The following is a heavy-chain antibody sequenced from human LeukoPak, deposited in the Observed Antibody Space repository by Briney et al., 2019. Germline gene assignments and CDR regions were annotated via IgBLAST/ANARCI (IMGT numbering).Heavy chain of an antibody. CDR2: IYYSGST. J-gene: IGHJ1*01. CDR1: GGSFSGYY. V-gene: IGHV4-34*01. D-gene: IGHD1-1*01. CDR3: ARDLEDQTTAEYFQH. Sequence: PSETLSLTCAVYGGSFSGYYWSWIRQPPGKGLEWIGSIYYSGSTYYNPSLKSRVTISVDTSKNQFSLKLSSVTAADTAVYYCARDLEDQTTAEYFQHWGRGTLVTVSS.